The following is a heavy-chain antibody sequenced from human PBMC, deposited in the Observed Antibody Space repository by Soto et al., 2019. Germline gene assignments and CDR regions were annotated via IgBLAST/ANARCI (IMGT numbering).Heavy chain of an antibody. CDR2: VKQDGSEK. D-gene: IGHD2-15*01. CDR3: ARDVMVAATKTYYYFDY. CDR1: GFTFSSYW. Sequence: PAWSLRLSCSSSGFTFSSYWMSVVRQAQGKGLEWVANVKQDGSEKYYVDSVKGRFTISRDNAKNSLYLQMNSLRAEDTAVYYCARDVMVAATKTYYYFDYWGQGTLVTVSS. V-gene: IGHV3-7*01. J-gene: IGHJ4*02.